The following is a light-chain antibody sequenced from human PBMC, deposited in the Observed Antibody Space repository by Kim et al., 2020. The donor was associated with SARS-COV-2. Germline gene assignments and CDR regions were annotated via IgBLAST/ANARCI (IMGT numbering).Light chain of an antibody. CDR1: SLRTNY. CDR3: KSRDSSDYHFV. J-gene: IGLJ1*01. CDR2: GKD. V-gene: IGLV3-19*01. Sequence: ALGQTVRITCQGDSLRTNYPSWYQQKPGQAPVLVIYGKDDRPPGIPVRFSGSISGNTASLTISGAQAEDEADYYCKSRDSSDYHFVFGTGTKVTVL.